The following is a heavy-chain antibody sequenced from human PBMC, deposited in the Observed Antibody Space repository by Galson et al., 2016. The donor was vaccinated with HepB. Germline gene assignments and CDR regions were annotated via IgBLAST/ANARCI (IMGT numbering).Heavy chain of an antibody. CDR1: SVSISSSNW. CDR3: ARDARDNSGAGTTD. CDR2: MYHGGSP. Sequence: ATLSLTCVVSSVSISSSNWWTWVRQSPGRGLEWIGEMYHGGSPNYNPSLQSRVTISVDTSKNQFSLNLSSVTAADTAVYYCARDARDNSGAGTTDWGQGTLVTVSS. J-gene: IGHJ4*02. D-gene: IGHD4/OR15-4a*01. V-gene: IGHV4/OR15-8*01.